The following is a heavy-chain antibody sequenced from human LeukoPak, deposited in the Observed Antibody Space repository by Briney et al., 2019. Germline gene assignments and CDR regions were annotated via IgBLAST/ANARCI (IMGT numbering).Heavy chain of an antibody. V-gene: IGHV3-11*01. CDR1: GFTFSDYY. J-gene: IGHJ3*02. Sequence: GGSLRLSCAASGFTFSDYYTSWIRQAPGKGLEWVSYISSSGSTIYYADSVKGRFTISRDNAKNSLYLQMNSLRAEDTAVYYCARDWDCSSTSCFLSDAFDIWGQGTMVTVSS. D-gene: IGHD2-2*01. CDR3: ARDWDCSSTSCFLSDAFDI. CDR2: ISSSGSTI.